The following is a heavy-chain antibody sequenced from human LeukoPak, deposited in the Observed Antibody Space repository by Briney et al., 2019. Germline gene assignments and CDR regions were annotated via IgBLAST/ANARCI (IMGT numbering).Heavy chain of an antibody. CDR2: IIPIFGTA. D-gene: IGHD4-17*01. J-gene: IGHJ4*02. CDR1: GGAFTSYA. V-gene: IGHV1-69*05. CDR3: ARDSNGDYGFDY. Sequence: SVKLSCKASGGAFTSYAIGCGRPAPGQGRECMGGIIPIFGTANYAQKFQGRVTITTDESTSTAYMELSSLRSEDTAVYYCARDSNGDYGFDYWGQGTLVTVSS.